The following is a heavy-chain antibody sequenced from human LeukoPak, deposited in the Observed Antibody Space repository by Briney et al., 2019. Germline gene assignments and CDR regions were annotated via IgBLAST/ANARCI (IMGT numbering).Heavy chain of an antibody. CDR2: ISSSSSYI. D-gene: IGHD3-22*01. Sequence: PGGSLRLSCAASGFIFSSYSMNWVRQAPGKGLEWVSSISSSSSYIYYADSVKGRFTISRDNAKNSLYLQMNSLRAEDTAVYYCARDLEAPYDSSGYYYGEDYWGQGTLVTVSS. V-gene: IGHV3-21*01. CDR1: GFIFSSYS. CDR3: ARDLEAPYDSSGYYYGEDY. J-gene: IGHJ4*02.